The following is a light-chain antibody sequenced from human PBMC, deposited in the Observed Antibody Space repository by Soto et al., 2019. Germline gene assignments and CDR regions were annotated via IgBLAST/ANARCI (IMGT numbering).Light chain of an antibody. V-gene: IGKV1-39*01. J-gene: IGKJ3*01. CDR2: AAS. Sequence: DIQMTQSPSSLSASVGDRVTMTCRASQAISIYLNWYQQKPGKAPKILIYAASRLRSGVPSRFSADGSGTDFTLTTSSLQPEDFATYYCLQSSSTPPFTFGPGTKVDIK. CDR1: QAISIY. CDR3: LQSSSTPPFT.